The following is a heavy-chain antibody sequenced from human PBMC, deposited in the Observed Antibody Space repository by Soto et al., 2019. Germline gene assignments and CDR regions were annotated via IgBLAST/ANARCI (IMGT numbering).Heavy chain of an antibody. Sequence: GASVKVSCKASGYTFTGYAIHWVRQAPGQRLEWMGWISGSGETKYSESFQGRVTFTRDTSATTAYMELSSLRSEDTAVYYCARVEMATTPFTFDIWGQGTMVTVSS. CDR1: GYTFTGYA. D-gene: IGHD5-12*01. CDR3: ARVEMATTPFTFDI. V-gene: IGHV1-3*01. J-gene: IGHJ3*02. CDR2: ISGSGET.